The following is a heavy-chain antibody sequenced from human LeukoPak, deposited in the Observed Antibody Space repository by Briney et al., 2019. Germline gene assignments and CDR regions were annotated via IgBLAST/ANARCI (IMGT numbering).Heavy chain of an antibody. CDR2: IKQDGRVK. D-gene: IGHD4-23*01. CDR3: ARDRDDGGFDY. J-gene: IGHJ4*02. CDR1: GYTFPNYW. Sequence: EGSLRLSCVASGYTFPNYWMSWVRQAPEKGLEWVANIKQDGRVKQYVSSMKGRFTITRDNAKNSMYLQMNSLRGEDTAVYYCARDRDDGGFDYWGEGVLLTVSS. V-gene: IGHV3-7*01.